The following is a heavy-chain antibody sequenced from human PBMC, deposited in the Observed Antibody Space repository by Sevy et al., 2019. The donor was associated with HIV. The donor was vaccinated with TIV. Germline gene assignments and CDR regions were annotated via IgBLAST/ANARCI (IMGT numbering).Heavy chain of an antibody. CDR3: ANAYSGSYSHSYLYALDV. CDR1: GFSFSYYC. D-gene: IGHD1-26*01. Sequence: GGSLRLSFIGSGFSFSYYCILWVRQSPGKGLDWVALISHDGINDYYADSVKGRFTISRDNSKNTVYLEMNSLRNEDTAIYFCANAYSGSYSHSYLYALDVWGQGTTVTVSS. CDR2: ISHDGIND. V-gene: IGHV3-30*18. J-gene: IGHJ6*02.